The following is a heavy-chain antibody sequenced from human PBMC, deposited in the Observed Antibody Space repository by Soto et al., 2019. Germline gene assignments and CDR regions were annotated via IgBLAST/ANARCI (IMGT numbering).Heavy chain of an antibody. Sequence: QVQLVQSGAEVKKPGASVKVSCKASGYTFTSYGITWVRQAPGQGLEWMGWISAYNGNTNYAKKLQGRVAMTTDTSTSTAYMELRSLRAYVTAVYVCASVGGYGSGSHWGQGTVVIVSS. J-gene: IGHJ4*02. D-gene: IGHD3-10*01. V-gene: IGHV1-18*01. CDR2: ISAYNGNT. CDR3: ASVGGYGSGSH. CDR1: GYTFTSYG.